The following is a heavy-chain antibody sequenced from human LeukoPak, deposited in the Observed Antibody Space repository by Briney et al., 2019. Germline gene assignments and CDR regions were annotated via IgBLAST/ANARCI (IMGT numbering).Heavy chain of an antibody. Sequence: GGSLRLSCAASGFTFSSYWMNWVRQAPGKGLEWVAKIKQDGSEKYYVDSVKGRFTISRDNTKNSLYLQMNSLRAEDTAVYYCAKSSSIAAAGTRWFDPWGQGTLVTVSS. D-gene: IGHD6-13*01. CDR3: AKSSSIAAAGTRWFDP. J-gene: IGHJ5*02. CDR1: GFTFSSYW. CDR2: IKQDGSEK. V-gene: IGHV3-7*03.